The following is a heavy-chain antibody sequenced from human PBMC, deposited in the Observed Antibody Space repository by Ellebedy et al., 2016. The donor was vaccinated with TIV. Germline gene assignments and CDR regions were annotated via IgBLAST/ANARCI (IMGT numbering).Heavy chain of an antibody. CDR3: ARDIVVVPAALDY. V-gene: IGHV1-46*01. J-gene: IGHJ4*02. CDR2: INPSGGST. CDR1: GYTFTSYY. D-gene: IGHD2-2*01. Sequence: ASVKVSCXASGYTFTSYYMHWVRQAPGQGLEWMGIINPSGGSTSYAQKFQGRVTMTRDTSTSTVYMELSSLRSDDTAVYYCARDIVVVPAALDYWGQGTLVTVSS.